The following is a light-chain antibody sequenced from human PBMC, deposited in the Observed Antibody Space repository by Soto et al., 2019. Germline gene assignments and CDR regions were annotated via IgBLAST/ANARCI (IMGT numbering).Light chain of an antibody. V-gene: IGKV3D-20*02. CDR2: DAS. CDR1: QSVSSSY. Sequence: EIVLTQSPGTLSFSQEERSTLSRSAIQSVSSSYLAWYQQKPGQAPRLLIYDASNRATGIPARFSGSGSGTDFTLTISSLEPEDFAVYYCQQRSNWPPVTFGGGTKVDIK. CDR3: QQRSNWPPVT. J-gene: IGKJ4*01.